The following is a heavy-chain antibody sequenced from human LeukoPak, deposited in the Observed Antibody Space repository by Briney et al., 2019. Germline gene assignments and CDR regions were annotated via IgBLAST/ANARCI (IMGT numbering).Heavy chain of an antibody. V-gene: IGHV3-7*01. J-gene: IGHJ5*02. CDR3: VGARSSLWSRQVSIWFDP. D-gene: IGHD2-2*01. CDR1: GFTFSHHW. CDR2: IKFDGSEK. Sequence: GGSLRLSCSGSGFTFSHHWMTWVRQAPGKGLEWVANIKFDGSEKFYGDSVKGRFTISRDNAKNSLYLQMNSLRAEDTATYFCVGARSSLWSRQVSIWFDPWGQGTLVTVSS.